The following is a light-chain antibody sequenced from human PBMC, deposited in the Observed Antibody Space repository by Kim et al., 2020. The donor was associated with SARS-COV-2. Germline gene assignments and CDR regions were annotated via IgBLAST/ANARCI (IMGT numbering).Light chain of an antibody. CDR1: QDIRNY. J-gene: IGKJ2*01. V-gene: IGKV1-33*01. CDR2: DAS. Sequence: DIEMTQSPSSLSASVGDRVTITCQASQDIRNYLNWFQQKPGKAPKLLIYDASNLETGVPSRFSGSASGTDFTFTISSLQPEDIATYYCKQYDNLPYIFGQGPKLEI. CDR3: KQYDNLPYI.